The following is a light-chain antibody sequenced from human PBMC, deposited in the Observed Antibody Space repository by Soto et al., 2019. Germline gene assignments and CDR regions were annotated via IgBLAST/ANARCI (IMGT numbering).Light chain of an antibody. CDR1: QSVSSSY. CDR3: QQYGRSLGYT. CDR2: GSS. V-gene: IGKV3-20*01. J-gene: IGKJ2*01. Sequence: EIVLTQSPGTLSLSPGERATLSCRASQSVSSSYLTWYQQKPGQAPRVLVYGSSRRATGIPDRFSGSGSGTDFALTISRLEPEDFAVYYCQQYGRSLGYTFGQGTKLEIK.